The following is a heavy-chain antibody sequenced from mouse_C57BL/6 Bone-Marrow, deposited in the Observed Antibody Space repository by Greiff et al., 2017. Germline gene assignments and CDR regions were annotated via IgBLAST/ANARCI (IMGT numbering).Heavy chain of an antibody. CDR1: GYPFPTYG. D-gene: IGHD1-1*01. J-gene: IGHJ2*03. CDR2: FYPRSGNT. V-gene: IGHV1-81*01. CDR3: ARGDYSYCYY. Sequence: VQLQQSGAALARPGDSVNLSCKASGYPFPTYGISWVNQITGQGLEWIGAFYPRSGNTYYKEKFKGKSTLTADKTTSTAYMELRSLTSEDTAVYYCARGDYSYCYYWGQGTSLTVSS.